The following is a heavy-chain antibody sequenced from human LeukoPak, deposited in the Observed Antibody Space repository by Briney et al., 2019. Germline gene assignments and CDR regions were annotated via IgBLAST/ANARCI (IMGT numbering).Heavy chain of an antibody. CDR3: AKAPAGSRRDAFDN. Sequence: GGSLRLSCAASGFTFDDYGMSWVRQDPGAGLEWPSGINWNGGSTGYADSVKGRFTRSRDKAKNSKYLQMNSLRAEDTALYHCAKAPAGSRRDAFDNWGQGTMVTVSS. CDR1: GFTFDDYG. CDR2: INWNGGST. V-gene: IGHV3-20*01. J-gene: IGHJ3*02. D-gene: IGHD2-2*01.